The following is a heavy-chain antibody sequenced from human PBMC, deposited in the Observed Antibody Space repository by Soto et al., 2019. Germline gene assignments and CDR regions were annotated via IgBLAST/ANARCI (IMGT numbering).Heavy chain of an antibody. CDR2: IGKAGDT. CDR1: GFPFISYD. D-gene: IGHD6-13*01. J-gene: IGHJ4*02. Sequence: PGGSLRLSCAASGFPFISYDFHWVRQTTGKGLEWVSGIGKAGDTYYAGSVKGRFTISRENAKNSLYLQMNSLRAGDTAVYYCTRGAAGFDYWGQGTLVTVSS. CDR3: TRGAAGFDY. V-gene: IGHV3-13*01.